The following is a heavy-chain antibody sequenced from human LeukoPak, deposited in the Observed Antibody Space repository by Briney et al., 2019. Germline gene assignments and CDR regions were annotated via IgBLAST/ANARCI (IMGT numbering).Heavy chain of an antibody. CDR1: GFTFSSYS. D-gene: IGHD2-21*02. J-gene: IGHJ4*02. Sequence: GGSLRLSCAASGFTFSSYSMNWGRQAPGKGLEWVSSISSSSSYIYYADSVKGRFTISRYNAKNSMYLKMNSLRAEDTAVYYCARDLTPYCGGDCSFEFDYWGQGTLVTVSS. CDR3: ARDLTPYCGGDCSFEFDY. CDR2: ISSSSSYI. V-gene: IGHV3-21*01.